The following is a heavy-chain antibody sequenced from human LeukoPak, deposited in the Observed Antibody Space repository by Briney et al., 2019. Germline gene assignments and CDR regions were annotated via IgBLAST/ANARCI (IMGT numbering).Heavy chain of an antibody. CDR1: GGTFSSYA. CDR2: IIPIFGIA. D-gene: IGHD3-16*01. V-gene: IGHV1-69*04. J-gene: IGHJ4*02. Sequence: SVKVSCKASGGTFSSYAISWVRQAPGQGLEWMGRIIPIFGIANYAQKFQGRVTITADKSTSTAYMELSSLRSEDTAVYYCASGLPGGARHFGYWGQGTLVTVSS. CDR3: ASGLPGGARHFGY.